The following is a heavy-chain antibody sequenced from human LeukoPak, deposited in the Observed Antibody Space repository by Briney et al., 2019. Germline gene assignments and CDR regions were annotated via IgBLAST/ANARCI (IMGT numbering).Heavy chain of an antibody. J-gene: IGHJ5*02. Sequence: PGESLKSSCKGSGYRFTSYWIGWVRQMPGKGLEWMGIIYPGDFDTRYSPSFEGQVTISADKSISTAYLQWTSLKASDTAMYYCARPRTVTTGWDWFDPWGQGTLVTVSS. V-gene: IGHV5-51*01. CDR2: IYPGDFDT. CDR1: GYRFTSYW. CDR3: ARPRTVTTGWDWFDP. D-gene: IGHD4-17*01.